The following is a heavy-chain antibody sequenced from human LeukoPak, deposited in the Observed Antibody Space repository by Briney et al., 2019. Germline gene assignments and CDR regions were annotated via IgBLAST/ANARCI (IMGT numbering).Heavy chain of an antibody. CDR3: ARHQEGMVRGVLYYMDV. V-gene: IGHV4-39*01. CDR2: IYYSGTT. J-gene: IGHJ6*03. CDR1: GASISSSDRY. D-gene: IGHD3-10*01. Sequence: SETLSLTCTVSGASISSSDRYWGWIRQPPGKRLEWGGSIYYSGTTYHNPSLKSRVTISVDPSNNQFSLKMSSVTAADTAVYFCARHQEGMVRGVLYYMDVWGKGTTVIISS.